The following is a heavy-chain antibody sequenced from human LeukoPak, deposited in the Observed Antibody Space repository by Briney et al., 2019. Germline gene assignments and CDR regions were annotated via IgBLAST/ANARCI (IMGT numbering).Heavy chain of an antibody. Sequence: GGSLRLSCAASGFTFSSYSMNWVRQAPGKGPEWVSYISSSSSTIYYADSVKGRFTISRDNAKNSLYLQMNSLRDEDTAVYYCARDMGIAARPACFDYWGQGTLVTVSS. CDR1: GFTFSSYS. J-gene: IGHJ4*02. D-gene: IGHD6-6*01. CDR3: ARDMGIAARPACFDY. V-gene: IGHV3-48*02. CDR2: ISSSSSTI.